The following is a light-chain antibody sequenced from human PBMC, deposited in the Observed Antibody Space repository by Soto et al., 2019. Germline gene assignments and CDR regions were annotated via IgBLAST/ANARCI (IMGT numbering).Light chain of an antibody. CDR2: GNS. CDR1: SSNIGAGYD. CDR3: QSQDRSLSGHVV. V-gene: IGLV1-40*01. Sequence: QSVLTQPPSVSGVPGQRVTIPCTGRSSNIGAGYDVHRYQQFPGTAPKLLIYGNSHRPSGVPDRFSGSKSGTSASLAITGLQADDEAHYYCQSQDRSLSGHVVFGGGTKLTVL. J-gene: IGLJ2*01.